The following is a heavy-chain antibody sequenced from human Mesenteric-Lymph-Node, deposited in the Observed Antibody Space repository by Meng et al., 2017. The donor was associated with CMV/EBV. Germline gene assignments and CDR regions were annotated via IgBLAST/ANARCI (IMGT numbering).Heavy chain of an antibody. CDR2: IYSGGST. D-gene: IGHD6-6*01. Sequence: GESLKISCAASGFTVSSNYMSWVRQAPGKGLEWVSVIYSGGSTYYADSVKGRFTISRDNSKNTLYLQMNSLRAEDTAVYYCARLSSSLTNWFDPWGQGTLVTVSS. V-gene: IGHV3-66*02. J-gene: IGHJ5*02. CDR1: GFTVSSNY. CDR3: ARLSSSLTNWFDP.